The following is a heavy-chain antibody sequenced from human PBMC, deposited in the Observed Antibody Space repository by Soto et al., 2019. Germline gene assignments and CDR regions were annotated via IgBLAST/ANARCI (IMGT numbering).Heavy chain of an antibody. Sequence: QVQLQESGPGLVKPSETLSLTCTVSGGSISSYYWSWIRQPPGKGLEWIGFIFYSGSTSYNPSLKSRATTSKDPTEYQFSLKLHSVPAADTAVYYCASMIGDPVLSFDSWGQGTLVAVSS. CDR2: IFYSGST. CDR3: ASMIGDPVLSFDS. CDR1: GGSISSYY. J-gene: IGHJ5*01. V-gene: IGHV4-59*01. D-gene: IGHD3-10*02.